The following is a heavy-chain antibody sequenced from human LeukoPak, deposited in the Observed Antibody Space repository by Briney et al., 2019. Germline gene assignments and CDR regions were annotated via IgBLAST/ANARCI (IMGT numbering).Heavy chain of an antibody. J-gene: IGHJ3*02. V-gene: IGHV5-51*01. CDR3: ALGSSWYLSAFDI. D-gene: IGHD6-13*01. Sequence: GESLKISCKGSGYSFTSYWIGWVRQMPGKGLEWMGIIYPGDSDTRYSPSFQGQVTISADKSISTAYLQWSSLKASDPAMYYCALGSSWYLSAFDIWGQGTMVTVSS. CDR2: IYPGDSDT. CDR1: GYSFTSYW.